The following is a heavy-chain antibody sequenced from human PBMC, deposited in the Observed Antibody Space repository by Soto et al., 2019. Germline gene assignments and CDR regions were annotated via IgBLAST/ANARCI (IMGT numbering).Heavy chain of an antibody. CDR1: GGSFSGYY. CDR2: INHSGST. D-gene: IGHD4-17*01. J-gene: IGHJ4*02. V-gene: IGHV4-34*01. Sequence: QVQLQQWGAGLLKPSETLSLTCAVYGGSFSGYYWSWIRQPPGKGLEWIGEINHSGSTNYNPSLKSRVTISVDTSKNQFSLKLSSVTAADTAVYYCARVTLNYGDYVPYYFDYWGQGTLVTVSS. CDR3: ARVTLNYGDYVPYYFDY.